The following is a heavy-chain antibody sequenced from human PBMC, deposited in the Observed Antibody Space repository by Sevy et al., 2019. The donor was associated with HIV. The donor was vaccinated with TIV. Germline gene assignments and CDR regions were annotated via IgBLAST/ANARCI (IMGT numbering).Heavy chain of an antibody. CDR1: GYTFTGYY. J-gene: IGHJ5*02. D-gene: IGHD2-15*01. CDR2: INPNSGGT. CDR3: ARGNGGGSCYSFDP. V-gene: IGHV1-2*02. Sequence: ASVKVSCKASGYTFTGYYMHWVRQAPGQGLEWMGWINPNSGGTNYAQKFQGRVTMTRDTSISTAYMELSRLRSDDTAGYYCARGNGGGSCYSFDPWGQGTLVTVSS.